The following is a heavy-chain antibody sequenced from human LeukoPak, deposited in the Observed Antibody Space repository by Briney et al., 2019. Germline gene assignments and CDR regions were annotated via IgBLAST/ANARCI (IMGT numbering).Heavy chain of an antibody. CDR1: GGSISSGSYY. V-gene: IGHV4-61*02. Sequence: PSETLSLTCTVSGGSISSGSYYWSWIRQPAGKGLEWIGRIYTSGSTNYNPSLKSRVTISVDTSKNQYSLKLSSVTAADTAVYYCARSFGVALNWFDPWGQGTLVTVSS. D-gene: IGHD3-3*01. J-gene: IGHJ5*02. CDR3: ARSFGVALNWFDP. CDR2: IYTSGST.